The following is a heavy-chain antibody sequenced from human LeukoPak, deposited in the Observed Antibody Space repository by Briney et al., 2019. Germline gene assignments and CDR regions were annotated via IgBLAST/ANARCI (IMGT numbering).Heavy chain of an antibody. CDR1: GYTLTELS. J-gene: IGHJ4*02. V-gene: IGHV1-24*01. CDR2: FDPEDGEA. D-gene: IGHD3-9*01. Sequence: ASVKVSCKVSGYTLTELSMHWVRQAPGKGLEWMGGFDPEDGEAIYAQKFQGRVTMTEDTSTDTAYMELSRLRTEEAAMSHCAIINCSILAGYLYYIDYWGQGTLVTVSS. CDR3: AIINCSILAGYLYYIDY.